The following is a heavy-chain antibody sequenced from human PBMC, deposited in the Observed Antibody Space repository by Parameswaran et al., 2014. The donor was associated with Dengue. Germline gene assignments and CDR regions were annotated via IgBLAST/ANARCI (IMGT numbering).Heavy chain of an antibody. V-gene: IGHV3-33*01. CDR3: ARDRQSEAYYYYGMDV. CDR2: IWYDGSNK. J-gene: IGHJ6*02. Sequence: VRQAPGKGLEWVAVIWYDGSNKYYADSVKGRFTISRDNSKNTLYLQMNSLRAEDTAVYYCARDRQSEAYYYYGMDVWGQGTTVTVSS. D-gene: IGHD4-11*01.